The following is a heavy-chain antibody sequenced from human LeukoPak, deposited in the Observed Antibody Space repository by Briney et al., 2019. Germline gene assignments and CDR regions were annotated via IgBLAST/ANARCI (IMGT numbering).Heavy chain of an antibody. V-gene: IGHV3-20*04. CDR1: GFTFSSYS. CDR3: ARDGIAAAEDY. D-gene: IGHD6-13*01. CDR2: INWNGGST. Sequence: TGGSLRLSCAASGFTFSSYSMNWVRQAPGKGLEWVSGINWNGGSTGYADSVKGRFTISRDNAKNSLYLQMNSLRAEDTALYYCARDGIAAAEDYWGQGTLVTVSS. J-gene: IGHJ4*02.